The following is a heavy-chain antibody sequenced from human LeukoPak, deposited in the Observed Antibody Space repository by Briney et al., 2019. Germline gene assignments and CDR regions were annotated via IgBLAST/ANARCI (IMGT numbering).Heavy chain of an antibody. D-gene: IGHD4-17*01. J-gene: IGHJ4*02. CDR2: INNRGTT. CDR3: ARYRDGDRDISLDI. V-gene: IGHV4-59*08. CDR1: GGSISSYY. Sequence: SETLSLTCTVSGGSISSYYWSWIRQPPGKGLEWIGFINNRGTTSYNPSLTSRVTISRDMSKNQFALKLSSVSAADTAVYYCARYRDGDRDISLDIWGQGTLVTVSS.